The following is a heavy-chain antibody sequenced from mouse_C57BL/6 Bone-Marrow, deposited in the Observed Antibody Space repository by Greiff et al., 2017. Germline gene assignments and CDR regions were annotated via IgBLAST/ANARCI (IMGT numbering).Heavy chain of an antibody. CDR1: GFTFSSYG. Sequence: EVKLVEPGGDLVKPGGSLKLSCAASGFTFSSYGMSWVRQTPDKRLEWVATISSGGSYTYYPDSVKGRFTISRDNAKNTLYLQMSSLKSEDTAMYYCARHLYYGNYGFYAMDYWGQGTSVTVSS. J-gene: IGHJ4*01. D-gene: IGHD2-1*01. CDR3: ARHLYYGNYGFYAMDY. V-gene: IGHV5-6*01. CDR2: ISSGGSYT.